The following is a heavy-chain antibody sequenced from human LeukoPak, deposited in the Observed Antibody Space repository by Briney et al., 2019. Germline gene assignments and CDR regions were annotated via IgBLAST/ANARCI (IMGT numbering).Heavy chain of an antibody. V-gene: IGHV4-39*01. J-gene: IGHJ6*03. CDR1: GVSISSSSYY. CDR3: ARGRAFWGYCSGGSCYESVDYYYYMDV. D-gene: IGHD2-15*01. CDR2: IYYSGST. Sequence: PSETLSLTCTVSGVSISSSSYYWGWIRQPPGKGLEWIGSIYYSGSTYYNPSLKSRVTISVDTSKNQFSLKLSSVTAADTAVYYCARGRAFWGYCSGGSCYESVDYYYYMDVWGKGTTVTVSS.